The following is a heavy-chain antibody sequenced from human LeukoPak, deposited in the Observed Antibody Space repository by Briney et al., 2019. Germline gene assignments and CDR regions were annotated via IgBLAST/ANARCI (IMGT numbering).Heavy chain of an antibody. D-gene: IGHD2-2*01. Sequence: GASVKVSCKASGYTFTGYYIHWVRQAPGQGLECMGWINPNSGGTNYAQKLQGRVTMTTDTSTSTAYMELRSLRSDDTAVYYCARAIVVIPAYYYYYMDVWGKGTTVTVSS. CDR3: ARAIVVIPAYYYYYMDV. CDR2: INPNSGGT. J-gene: IGHJ6*03. V-gene: IGHV1-2*02. CDR1: GYTFTGYY.